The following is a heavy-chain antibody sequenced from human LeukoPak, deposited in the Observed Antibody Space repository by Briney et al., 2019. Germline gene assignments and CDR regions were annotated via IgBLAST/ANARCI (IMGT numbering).Heavy chain of an antibody. J-gene: IGHJ5*02. CDR1: GFTFSSYA. CDR3: AKRGNTISFFDP. CDR2: ISGSGGST. Sequence: GSLRLSCAASGFTFSSYAMSWVRQAPGKGLEWVSAISGSGGSTYYADSVKGRFTISRDNSKNTLYMEMNSLRVEDTAVYYCAKRGNTISFFDPWGQGTLVTVSS. V-gene: IGHV3-23*01. D-gene: IGHD5-24*01.